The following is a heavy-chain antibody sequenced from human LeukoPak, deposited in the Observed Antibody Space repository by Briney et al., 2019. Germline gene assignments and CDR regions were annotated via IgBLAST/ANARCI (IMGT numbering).Heavy chain of an antibody. CDR3: ARRRAPGAFDI. V-gene: IGHV3-11*01. CDR1: GFTFSDYY. Sequence: GGSLRLSCAAPGFTFSDYYMSWIRQAPGKGLEWVSYISSSGSTIYYADSVKGRFTISRDNAKNSLYLQMNSLRAEDTAVYYCARRRAPGAFDIWGQGTMVTVSS. J-gene: IGHJ3*02. CDR2: ISSSGSTI.